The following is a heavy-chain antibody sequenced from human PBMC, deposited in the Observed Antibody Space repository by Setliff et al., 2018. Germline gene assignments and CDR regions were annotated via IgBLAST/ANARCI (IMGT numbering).Heavy chain of an antibody. V-gene: IGHV3-21*01. CDR2: ISSSSSYI. CDR3: ARDLDGVTRLFDY. D-gene: IGHD3-3*01. CDR1: GFTFSSYS. J-gene: IGHJ4*02. Sequence: GGSLRLSCAASGFTFSSYSMNWVRQAPGKGLEWVSSISSSSSYIYYADSMKGRFTISRDNTKNSLYLQMNSLRVEDTAVYYCARDLDGVTRLFDYWGQGTLVTVSS.